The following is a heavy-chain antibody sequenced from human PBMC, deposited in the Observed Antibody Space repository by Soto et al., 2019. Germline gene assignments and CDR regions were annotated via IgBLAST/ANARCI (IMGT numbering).Heavy chain of an antibody. V-gene: IGHV3-13*01. CDR1: GFTFSSYD. J-gene: IGHJ3*02. Sequence: EVQLVESGGGLVQPGGSLRLSCAASGFTFSSYDMHWVRQVTGKGLEWVSYITTGDDTYYPDSVQGRFTISRENAKNSFYLQMNSLRAGDTAIYYCARVAQDFGALDIWGQGTTVTVSS. CDR2: ITTGDDT. CDR3: ARVAQDFGALDI. D-gene: IGHD3-16*01.